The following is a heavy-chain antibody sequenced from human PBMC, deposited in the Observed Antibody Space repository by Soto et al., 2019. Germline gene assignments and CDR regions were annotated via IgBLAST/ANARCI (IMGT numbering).Heavy chain of an antibody. V-gene: IGHV3-33*01. CDR2: IWYDGSNK. CDR1: GFTFSSYG. CDR3: ARDGAHGGMDV. Sequence: QVQLVESGGGVVQPGRSLRLSCAASGFTFSSYGMHWVRQAPGKGLEWVAVIWYDGSNKYSADSVKGRFTISRDNSKNTRYLQMNSLRAEDTALYYCARDGAHGGMDVWGQGTTVTVSS. J-gene: IGHJ6*02.